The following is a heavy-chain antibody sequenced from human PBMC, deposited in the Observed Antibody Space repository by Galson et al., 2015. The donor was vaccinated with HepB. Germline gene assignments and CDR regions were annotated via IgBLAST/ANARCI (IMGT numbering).Heavy chain of an antibody. D-gene: IGHD2-2*01. V-gene: IGHV1-69*10. CDR1: GGPFNVYT. CDR2: FIPFGNII. CDR3: AREDVRNVVVPAAKRGHYYGMDV. Sequence: SVKVSCMASGGPFNVYTINWVRQAPGQGLEWVRGFIPFGNIIYYAQIFQGRVTMSADKSTTTAYMELSSLRSEDTAVYYCAREDVRNVVVPAAKRGHYYGMDVWGQGTTVTVSS. J-gene: IGHJ6*02.